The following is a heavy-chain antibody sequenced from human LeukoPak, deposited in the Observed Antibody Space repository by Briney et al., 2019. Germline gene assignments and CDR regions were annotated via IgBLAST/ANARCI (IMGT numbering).Heavy chain of an antibody. V-gene: IGHV4-39*07. D-gene: IGHD2-15*01. CDR1: GGSISSSSYY. CDR3: ARDKKYCSGGSCSDVDY. Sequence: SETLSLTCTVSGGSISSSSYYWGWIRQPPGKGLEWIGSIYYSGSTYYNPSLKSRVTISVDTSKSQFSLKLSSVTAADTAVYYCARDKKYCSGGSCSDVDYWGQGTLVTVSS. CDR2: IYYSGST. J-gene: IGHJ4*02.